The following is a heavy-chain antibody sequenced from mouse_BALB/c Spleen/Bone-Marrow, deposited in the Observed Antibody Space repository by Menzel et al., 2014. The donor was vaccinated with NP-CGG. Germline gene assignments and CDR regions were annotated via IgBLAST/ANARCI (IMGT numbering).Heavy chain of an antibody. CDR3: ARHYYGSSYYFDY. CDR2: ISSGGSYT. CDR1: GFTFSSYP. J-gene: IGHJ2*01. D-gene: IGHD1-1*01. Sequence: EVKLVESGGGLVKPGGSLKLSCAASGFTFSSYPMSWVRQAPEKRLEWVATISSGGSYTYYPDSVKGRFTISRDNAKNTLYLQMSSLRSEDTAMYYCARHYYGSSYYFDYWGQGTTLTVSS. V-gene: IGHV5-9-3*01.